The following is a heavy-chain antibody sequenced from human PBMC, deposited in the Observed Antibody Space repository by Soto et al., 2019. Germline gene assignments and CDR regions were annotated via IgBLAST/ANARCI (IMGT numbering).Heavy chain of an antibody. CDR1: GFTFSFYG. Sequence: QVQLVESGGGVVQPGRSLRLSCAASGFTFSFYGMHWVRQAPGKGLEWVAVMWSDGSNKYYADSVKGRFTISRDNSKNMLYLQMNSLRAEDTAVYYCALSGGYYYFDYWGQGTLVTVSS. CDR2: MWSDGSNK. V-gene: IGHV3-33*01. D-gene: IGHD3-22*01. CDR3: ALSGGYYYFDY. J-gene: IGHJ4*02.